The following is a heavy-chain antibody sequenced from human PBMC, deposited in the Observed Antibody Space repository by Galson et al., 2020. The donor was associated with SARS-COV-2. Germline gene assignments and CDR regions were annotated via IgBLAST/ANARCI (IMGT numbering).Heavy chain of an antibody. D-gene: IGHD4-17*01. J-gene: IGHJ3*02. Sequence: GGSLRLSCAASGFTFGSYALHWVRQAPGKGLEWVSTIRSDRGTTYYADSVKGRFTISRDDWKKTVSLQMNGLRAEDTAMYYCARGGVSGDQDAFDKWGQGTMVTVSA. CDR3: ARGGVSGDQDAFDK. CDR2: IRSDRGTT. CDR1: GFTFGSYA. V-gene: IGHV3-33*01.